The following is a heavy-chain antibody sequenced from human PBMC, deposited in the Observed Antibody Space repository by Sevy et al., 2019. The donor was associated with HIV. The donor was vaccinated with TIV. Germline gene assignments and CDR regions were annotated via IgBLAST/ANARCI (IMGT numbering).Heavy chain of an antibody. CDR3: VSLFLSYRSGWSYFDY. J-gene: IGHJ4*02. V-gene: IGHV3-66*02. CDR2: IFSSGST. D-gene: IGHD6-19*01. Sequence: GGSLRLSCAISGFTVNDKYIIWVRQAPGKGLEWVSVIFSSGSTYYGDSAKGRFTISRDNSKNTVALQMNSVRAEDTAVYYCVSLFLSYRSGWSYFDYWGQGTLVTVSS. CDR1: GFTVNDKY.